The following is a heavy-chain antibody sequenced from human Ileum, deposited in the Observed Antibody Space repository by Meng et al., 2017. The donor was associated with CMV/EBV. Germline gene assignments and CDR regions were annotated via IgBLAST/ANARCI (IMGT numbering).Heavy chain of an antibody. CDR3: ARDRTSFYFDY. CDR1: GFTFSNYR. J-gene: IGHJ4*02. V-gene: IGHV3-11*01. Sequence: GESLKISCKTSGFTFSNYRMSWIRQAPGKGLEWVSYVSSDDSTIFYADSVKGRFTISRDNAKNSLYLQMNSLRAEDTAVYYCARDRTSFYFDYCGQGTLVTVSS. D-gene: IGHD2-2*01. CDR2: VSSDDSTI.